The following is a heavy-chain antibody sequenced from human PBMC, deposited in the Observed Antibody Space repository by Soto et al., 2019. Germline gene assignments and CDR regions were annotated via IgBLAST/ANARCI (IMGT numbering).Heavy chain of an antibody. J-gene: IGHJ5*02. CDR2: IESDGDA. V-gene: IGHV3-13*01. CDR3: ARGGIEGVTWNWFDT. CDR1: GFTFSSHD. D-gene: IGHD3-16*01. Sequence: EVQLVESGGGLVQPGGSLRLSCTASGFTFSSHDMHWVRQVTEKGLEWVSGIESDGDAKYLASVKGRFSISRENAKNSLHLQMNSLRAEDTAVYYCARGGIEGVTWNWFDTWGQGTLVTVSS.